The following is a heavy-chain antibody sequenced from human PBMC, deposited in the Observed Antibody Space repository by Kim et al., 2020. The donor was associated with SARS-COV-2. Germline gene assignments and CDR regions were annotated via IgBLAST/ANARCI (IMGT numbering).Heavy chain of an antibody. CDR3: AKATVFDWLVWPRLDY. D-gene: IGHD3-9*01. J-gene: IGHJ4*02. Sequence: SVKGRFTISRDNAKNSLYLQMNSLRAEDTALYYCAKATVFDWLVWPRLDYWGQGTLVTVSS. V-gene: IGHV3-9*01.